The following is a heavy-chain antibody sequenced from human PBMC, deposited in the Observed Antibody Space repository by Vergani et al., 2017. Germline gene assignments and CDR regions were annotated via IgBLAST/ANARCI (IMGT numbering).Heavy chain of an antibody. J-gene: IGHJ4*02. CDR2: VYPSGTT. V-gene: IGHV4-61*02. CDR3: AKGGVVTAMRGLYFDY. D-gene: IGHD2-21*02. Sequence: QVQLHESGPGLVKPSETLSLICSVSGVSMQSGSFYWTWIRQTAERRLEWMGRVYPSGTTNYNPSLNGRVTIFVDKSKNLLSLRLNSVTAADTAVYYCAKGGVVTAMRGLYFDYWGQGTLVTVSS. CDR1: GVSMQSGSFY.